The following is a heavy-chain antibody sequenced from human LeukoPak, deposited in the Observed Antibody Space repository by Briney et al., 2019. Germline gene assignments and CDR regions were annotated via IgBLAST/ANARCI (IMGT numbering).Heavy chain of an antibody. CDR2: IKQDGSEK. J-gene: IGHJ2*01. CDR3: AVGGSGSIYWYFDV. CDR1: GFTFSSYW. Sequence: GGSLRLSCAASGFTFSSYWMSWVRQAPGKGREGVANIKQDGSEKYYVDSVKGRFTISRDNAKNSLYLQMNSLRAEDTAVYYCAVGGSGSIYWYFDVWGRGTLVTVSS. D-gene: IGHD3-10*01. V-gene: IGHV3-7*01.